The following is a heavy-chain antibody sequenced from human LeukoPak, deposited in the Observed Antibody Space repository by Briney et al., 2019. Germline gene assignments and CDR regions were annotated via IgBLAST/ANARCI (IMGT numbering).Heavy chain of an antibody. D-gene: IGHD3-16*02. V-gene: IGHV4-59*08. CDR1: GGSISSHY. Sequence: SETLSLTCTVSGGSISSHYWSWIRQPPGKGLEWIGYIYYSVSTNYNPSLKSRVTISVDTSKNQFSLKLSSVTAADTAVYYCARLLGMITFGGVIVPNWFDPWGQGTLVTVSS. J-gene: IGHJ5*02. CDR2: IYYSVST. CDR3: ARLLGMITFGGVIVPNWFDP.